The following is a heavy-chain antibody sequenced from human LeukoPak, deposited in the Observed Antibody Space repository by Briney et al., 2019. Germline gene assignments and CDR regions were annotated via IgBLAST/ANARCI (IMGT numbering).Heavy chain of an antibody. J-gene: IGHJ6*03. CDR2: ISHSGST. Sequence: SETLSLTCAVYGGSFSGYYWSWIRQPPGKGLEWIGEISHSGSTNYNPSLKSRVTISVDTSKNQFSLKLSSVTAADTAVYYCARGLGSSSWYLHYYYYYYMDVWGKGTTVTVSS. CDR3: ARGLGSSSWYLHYYYYYYMDV. CDR1: GGSFSGYY. V-gene: IGHV4-34*01. D-gene: IGHD6-13*01.